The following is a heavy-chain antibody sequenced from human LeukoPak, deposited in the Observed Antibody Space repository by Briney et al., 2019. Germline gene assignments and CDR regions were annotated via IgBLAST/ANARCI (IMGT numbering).Heavy chain of an antibody. J-gene: IGHJ4*02. Sequence: PGGSLRLSCAASGFTFSSYGMHWVRQAPGRGLEWVAVIWYDGSNKYYADSVKGRFTISRDNSKNTLYLQMNSLRAEDTAVYYCARADFWSGYFYFDYWGQGTLVTVS. CDR1: GFTFSSYG. V-gene: IGHV3-33*01. D-gene: IGHD3-3*01. CDR3: ARADFWSGYFYFDY. CDR2: IWYDGSNK.